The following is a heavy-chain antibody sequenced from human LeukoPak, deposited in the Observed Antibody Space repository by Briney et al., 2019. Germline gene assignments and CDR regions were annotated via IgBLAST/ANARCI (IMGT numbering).Heavy chain of an antibody. D-gene: IGHD6-6*01. CDR1: GGSISSSSYY. Sequence: LETLSLTCTVSGGSISSSSYYWGWIRQPPGNGLEWIGRIYYSGRPYYNPSLKSRVTISVDTSKNQFSLKLGLVSAADAAVYDCSTHVVGVISALPSWFDPWGQGTMVTVSS. CDR2: IYYSGRP. J-gene: IGHJ5*02. CDR3: STHVVGVISALPSWFDP. V-gene: IGHV4-39*01.